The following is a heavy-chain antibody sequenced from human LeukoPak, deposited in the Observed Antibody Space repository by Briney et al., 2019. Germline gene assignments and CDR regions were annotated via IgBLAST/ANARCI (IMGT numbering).Heavy chain of an antibody. D-gene: IGHD3-22*01. CDR1: GFTFSNYA. J-gene: IGHJ4*02. CDR3: ARDPRGPTGYDSSRDTFDY. V-gene: IGHV3-30*04. Sequence: QSGGSLRLSCAASGFTFSNYAMHWVRQAPGKGLEWVAVIFYDGTIAYYIDSVKGRFTISRDNSENTVYLRMNSLRPEDTAVYFCARDPRGPTGYDSSRDTFDYWGQGTLVTVSS. CDR2: IFYDGTIA.